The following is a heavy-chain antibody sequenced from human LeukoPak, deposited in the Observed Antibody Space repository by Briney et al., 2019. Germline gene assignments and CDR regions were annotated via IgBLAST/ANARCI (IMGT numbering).Heavy chain of an antibody. CDR2: LYYSGST. V-gene: IGHV4-39*07. J-gene: IGHJ3*02. CDR1: GGSISSSSYY. CDR3: ARSKTMYYYDSLDDFDI. Sequence: SETLSLTCTVSGGSISSSSYYWGWIRQPPGKGLEMIGSLYYSGSTYYNPSLKSRVTISVDTSKNQFSLKLSSVTAADTAVYYCARSKTMYYYDSLDDFDIWGQGPMVPVSS. D-gene: IGHD3-22*01.